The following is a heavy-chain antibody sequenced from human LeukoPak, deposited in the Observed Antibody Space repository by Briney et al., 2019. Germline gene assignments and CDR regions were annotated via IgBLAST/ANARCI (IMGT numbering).Heavy chain of an antibody. D-gene: IGHD3-10*01. CDR3: ARGTITMVRGVISNWFDP. CDR2: IYYSGST. CDR1: GGSISSYY. J-gene: IGHJ5*02. V-gene: IGHV4-59*08. Sequence: SETLSLTCTVSGGSISSYYWSWIRQPPGKGLEWIGYIYYSGSTNYNPSLKSRVTISVDTSKNQFSLKLSSVTAADTAVYYCARGTITMVRGVISNWFDPWGQGTQVILST.